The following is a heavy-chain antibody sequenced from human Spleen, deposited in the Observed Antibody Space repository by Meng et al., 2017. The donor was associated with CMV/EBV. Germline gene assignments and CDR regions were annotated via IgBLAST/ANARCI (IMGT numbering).Heavy chain of an antibody. J-gene: IGHJ5*02. CDR3: ARSGWSYSGGWFDP. D-gene: IGHD1-26*01. CDR2: IIPILGIA. V-gene: IGHV1-69*02. CDR1: GGTFSSYT. Sequence: AVKVSCKASGGTFSSYTISWVRQAPGQGLEWMGRIIPILGIANYAQKFQGRVTITADKSTSTAYMELSSLRSEDTAVYYCARSGWSYSGGWFDPWGQGTLVTVSS.